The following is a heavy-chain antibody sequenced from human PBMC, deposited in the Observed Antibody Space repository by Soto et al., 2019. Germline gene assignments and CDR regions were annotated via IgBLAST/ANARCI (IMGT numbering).Heavy chain of an antibody. D-gene: IGHD3-9*01. V-gene: IGHV1-2*02. Sequence: ASVKVSCKATGHTFIDYYMHWVRQAPGQGFAWMGRTSPRSGGTNYEQKFQGRVTMTWDTSLNTAYMELRSLISEDTAVYYCARPPGYISDWYYFDLWGQGALVSV. J-gene: IGHJ4*02. CDR1: GHTFIDYY. CDR3: ARPPGYISDWYYFDL. CDR2: TSPRSGGT.